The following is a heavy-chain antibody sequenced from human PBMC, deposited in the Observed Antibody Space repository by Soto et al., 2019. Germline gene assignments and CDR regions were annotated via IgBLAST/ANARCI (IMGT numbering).Heavy chain of an antibody. CDR2: ISAYNGNT. CDR3: ARDRFVVRGVIIHYYYYGMDV. Sequence: GASVKVSCKASGYTFTSYGISWVRQAPGQGLEWMGWISAYNGNTNYAQKLQGRVTMTTDTSTSTAYMELRSLRSDDTAVYYCARDRFVVRGVIIHYYYYGMDVWGQGTTVTVSS. V-gene: IGHV1-18*04. CDR1: GYTFTSYG. J-gene: IGHJ6*02. D-gene: IGHD3-10*01.